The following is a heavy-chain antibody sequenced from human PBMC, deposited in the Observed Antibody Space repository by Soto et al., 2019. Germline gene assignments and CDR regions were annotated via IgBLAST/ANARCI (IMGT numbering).Heavy chain of an antibody. V-gene: IGHV1-69*13. J-gene: IGHJ4*02. CDR1: GGTFSSYA. D-gene: IGHD5-18*01. CDR2: IIPIFGTA. CDR3: AMPATDVDTAMVYYFDY. Sequence: ASVKVSCKASGGTFSSYAISWVRQAPGQGLEWMGGIIPIFGTANYAQKFQGRVTITADESTSTAYMELSSLRSEDTAVYYCAMPATDVDTAMVYYFDYWGQGTLVTVSS.